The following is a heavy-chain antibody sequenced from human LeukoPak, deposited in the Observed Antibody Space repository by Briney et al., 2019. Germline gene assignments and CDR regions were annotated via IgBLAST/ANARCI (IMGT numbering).Heavy chain of an antibody. V-gene: IGHV3-21*01. CDR2: ISSSSSYI. CDR3: ARDFSTSYDFWSGPRSPTPFDY. CDR1: GFTFSSYS. J-gene: IGHJ4*02. D-gene: IGHD3-3*01. Sequence: GGSLRLSCAASGFTFSSYSMNWVRQAPGKGLEWVSSISSSSSYIYYADSVKGRFTISRDNAKNSLYLQMNSLRAEDTAVYYCARDFSTSYDFWSGPRSPTPFDYWGQGTLVTVSS.